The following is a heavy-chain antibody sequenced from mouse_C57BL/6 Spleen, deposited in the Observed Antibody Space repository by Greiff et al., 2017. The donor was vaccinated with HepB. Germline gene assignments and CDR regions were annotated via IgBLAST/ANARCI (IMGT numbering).Heavy chain of an antibody. CDR2: IWSDGST. V-gene: IGHV2-6-1*01. CDR3: ARHGDSNYDGRFAY. Sequence: VKLVESGPGLVAPSQSLSITCTVSGFSLTSYGVHWVRQPPGKGLEWLVVIWSDGSTTYNSALKSRLSISKDNSKSQVFLKMNSLQTDDTAMYYCARHGDSNYDGRFAYWGQGTLVTVSA. D-gene: IGHD2-5*01. CDR1: GFSLTSYG. J-gene: IGHJ3*01.